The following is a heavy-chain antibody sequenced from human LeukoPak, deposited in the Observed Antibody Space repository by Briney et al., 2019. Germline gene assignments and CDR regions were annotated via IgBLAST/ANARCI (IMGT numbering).Heavy chain of an antibody. CDR2: ISGSGGST. J-gene: IGHJ5*02. V-gene: IGHV3-23*01. D-gene: IGHD2-15*01. CDR1: GFTFSSYA. CDR3: AKRPICSGGSCYGGFDP. Sequence: PGRSLRLSCAASGFTFSSYAMSWVRQAPGKGLEWVSAISGSGGSTYYADSVKGRFTISRDNSKNTLYLQMNSLRAEDTAVYYCAKRPICSGGSCYGGFDPWGQGTLVTVSS.